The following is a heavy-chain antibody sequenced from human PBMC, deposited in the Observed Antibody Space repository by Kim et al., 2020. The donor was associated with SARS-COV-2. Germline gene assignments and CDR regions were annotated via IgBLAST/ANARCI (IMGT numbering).Heavy chain of an antibody. CDR2: IYYSGST. Sequence: SETLSLTCTVSGGSISSGGYYWSWIRQHPGKGLEWIGYIYYSGSTYYNPSLKSRVTISVDTSKNQFSLKLSSVTAADTAVYYCAREGYSSSWPLLWGQGTLVTVSS. D-gene: IGHD6-13*01. CDR1: GGSISSGGYY. J-gene: IGHJ4*02. V-gene: IGHV4-31*03. CDR3: AREGYSSSWPLL.